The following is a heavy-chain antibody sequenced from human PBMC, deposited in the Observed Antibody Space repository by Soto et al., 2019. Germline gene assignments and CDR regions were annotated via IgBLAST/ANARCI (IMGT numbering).Heavy chain of an antibody. J-gene: IGHJ4*02. Sequence: GGSLRLSCAASGFTFSNAWMSWVRQAPGKGLEWVGRIKSKTDGGTTDYAAPVKGRFTISRDDSKNTLYLQMNSLKTEDTAVYYCTTGYLVRGVISFDYWGQGTLVTVSS. V-gene: IGHV3-15*01. CDR3: TTGYLVRGVISFDY. CDR2: IKSKTDGGTT. CDR1: GFTFSNAW. D-gene: IGHD3-10*01.